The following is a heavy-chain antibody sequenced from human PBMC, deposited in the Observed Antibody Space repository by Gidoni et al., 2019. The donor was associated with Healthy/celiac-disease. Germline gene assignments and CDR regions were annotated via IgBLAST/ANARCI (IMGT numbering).Heavy chain of an antibody. CDR2: ISSSGRTL. D-gene: IGHD3-22*01. Sequence: EGRRVEAGGGVVQPGGSLRLAWAASGFTFSSFEMNWVRPAPGKGLELVSYISSSGRTLPYADSVKVRFTISRDNAKNSLYLQMHSLRAEDTAVYYCADSSGFYWGQGTLVTVSS. CDR1: GFTFSSFE. CDR3: ADSSGFY. J-gene: IGHJ4*02. V-gene: IGHV3-48*03.